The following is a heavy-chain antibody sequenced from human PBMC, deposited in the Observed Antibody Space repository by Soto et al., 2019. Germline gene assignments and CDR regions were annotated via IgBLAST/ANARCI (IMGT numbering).Heavy chain of an antibody. J-gene: IGHJ4*02. D-gene: IGHD3-10*01. Sequence: QVQLVQSGAEMKKPGSSVKVSCQSSGGTFNTYAMNWVRQAPGQGPEWMGDISPMFGAANYAPKFQGRVTITADESPGTSYMQLSSLTSEDTALYFCAREVQVHTPAFVYWGQGTLVTVSS. CDR3: AREVQVHTPAFVY. CDR1: GGTFNTYA. V-gene: IGHV1-69*19. CDR2: ISPMFGAA.